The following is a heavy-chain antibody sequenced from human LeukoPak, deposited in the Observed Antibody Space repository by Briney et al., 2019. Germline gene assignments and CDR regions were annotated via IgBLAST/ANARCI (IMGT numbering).Heavy chain of an antibody. V-gene: IGHV1-18*04. J-gene: IGHJ4*02. CDR3: ARDGTSADDY. CDR1: VYTLTSYY. Sequence: ASVTVSFRASVYTLTSYYMHWVRQAPGQGLEWMGWISGNNDNPNYGQKFQGRFTVTTDSSTSTAYMELRNLTFDDTAVYYCARDGTSADDYWGQGTLVTVSS. D-gene: IGHD1-26*01. CDR2: ISGNNDNP.